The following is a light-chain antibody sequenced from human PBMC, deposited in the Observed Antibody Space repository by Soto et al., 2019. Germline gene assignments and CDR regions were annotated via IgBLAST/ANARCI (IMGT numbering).Light chain of an antibody. CDR3: QSYDSLGGSIV. Sequence: QSVLTQPPSVSGAPGQRVTISCTGSSSNIGAGYDVQWYQQVPGTAPKLLIYGNNNRPSGVPERVSGSKSGTSASLAITGLQAEDEADYYCQSYDSLGGSIVFGGGTKVTVL. J-gene: IGLJ2*01. V-gene: IGLV1-40*01. CDR2: GNN. CDR1: SSNIGAGYD.